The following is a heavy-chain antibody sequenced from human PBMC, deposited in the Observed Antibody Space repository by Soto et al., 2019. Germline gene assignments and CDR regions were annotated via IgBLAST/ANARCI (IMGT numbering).Heavy chain of an antibody. CDR1: GYSFTSYW. CDR3: ARLDYGSVRPLYGMDV. D-gene: IGHD6-25*01. J-gene: IGHJ6*02. V-gene: IGHV5-10-1*01. CDR2: IDPSDSYT. Sequence: PGESLKISCKGSGYSFTSYWISWVRQMPGKGLEWMGRIDPSDSYTNYSPSFQGHVTISADKSISTAYLQWSSLKASDTAMYYCARLDYGSVRPLYGMDVWGQGTTVPVSS.